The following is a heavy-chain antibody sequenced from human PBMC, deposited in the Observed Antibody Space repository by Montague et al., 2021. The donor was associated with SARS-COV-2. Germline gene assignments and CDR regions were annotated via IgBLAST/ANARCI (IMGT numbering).Heavy chain of an antibody. V-gene: IGHV4-34*01. D-gene: IGHD1-26*01. CDR1: DVAYRKLY. CDR3: ASGDENGSGYLDV. J-gene: IGHJ6*03. Sequence: SETLSLTCTVSDVAYRKLYWREISHPPGSHPEFVWQINHRGTTYYNPSLKSRVTISVDTSKNQFSLKLNSVTAADAAVYYCASGDENGSGYLDVWGKGTTVTVSS. CDR2: INHRGTT.